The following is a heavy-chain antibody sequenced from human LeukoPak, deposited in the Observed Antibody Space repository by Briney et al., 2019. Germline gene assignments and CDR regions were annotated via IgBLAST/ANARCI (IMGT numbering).Heavy chain of an antibody. CDR2: IYYSGST. Sequence: PSETLSLTCTVSGGSISSYYWSWIRQPPGKGLEWIGYIYYSGSTNYNPSLKSRVTISVDTSKNQFSLKLSSVTAADTAVYYCARGGYGGNDATEYFQHWGQGTLVTVSS. V-gene: IGHV4-59*01. J-gene: IGHJ1*01. CDR3: ARGGYGGNDATEYFQH. D-gene: IGHD4-23*01. CDR1: GGSISSYY.